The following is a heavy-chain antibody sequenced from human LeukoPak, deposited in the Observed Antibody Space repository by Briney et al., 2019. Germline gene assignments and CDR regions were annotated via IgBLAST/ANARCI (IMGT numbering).Heavy chain of an antibody. CDR2: IVSSGTTI. D-gene: IGHD3-22*01. V-gene: IGHV3-11*01. CDR3: ARWTYYTDSDGYYGVLAAFDL. Sequence: PGGSLRLSCAASGFSFSDYYMTWIRQAPGRGLEWLAYIVSSGTTIYYADAVKGRFNVSRDNAKNSLYLQINSPRAEDTAVYYCARWTYYTDSDGYYGVLAAFDLWGQGTMVTVSS. J-gene: IGHJ3*01. CDR1: GFSFSDYY.